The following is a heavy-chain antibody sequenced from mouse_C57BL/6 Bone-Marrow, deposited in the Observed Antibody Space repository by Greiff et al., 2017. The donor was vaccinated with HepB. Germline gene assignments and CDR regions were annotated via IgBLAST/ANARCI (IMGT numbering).Heavy chain of an antibody. J-gene: IGHJ2*01. V-gene: IGHV5-12*01. CDR3: ARHGGGQRHFDY. CDR2: ISNGGGST. CDR1: GFTFSDYY. Sequence: EVKLMESGGGLVQPGGSLKLSCAASGFTFSDYYMYWVRQTPEKRLEWVAYISNGGGSTYYPDTVKGRFTISRDNAKNTLYLQMSRLKSEDTAMYYCARHGGGQRHFDYWGQGTTLTVSS. D-gene: IGHD6-1*01.